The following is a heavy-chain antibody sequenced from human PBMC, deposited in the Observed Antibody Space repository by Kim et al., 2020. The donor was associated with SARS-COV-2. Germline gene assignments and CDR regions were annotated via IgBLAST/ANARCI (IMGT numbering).Heavy chain of an antibody. CDR2: ISAYNGNT. CDR1: GYTFTSYG. Sequence: ASVKVSCKASGYTFTSYGISWVRQAPGQGLEWMGWISAYNGNTNYAQKLQGRVTMTTDTSTSTAYMELRSLRSDDTAVYYCARDIRIGDGDYPFFDYWGQGTLVTVSS. V-gene: IGHV1-18*01. D-gene: IGHD4-17*01. CDR3: ARDIRIGDGDYPFFDY. J-gene: IGHJ4*02.